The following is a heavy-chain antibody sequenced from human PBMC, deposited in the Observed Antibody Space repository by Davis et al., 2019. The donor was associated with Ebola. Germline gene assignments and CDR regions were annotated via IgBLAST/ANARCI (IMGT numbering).Heavy chain of an antibody. D-gene: IGHD3-22*01. CDR3: ARALYYDSSGYTFDY. CDR1: GFTFSSYW. Sequence: PGGSLRLSCAASGFTFSSYWMSWVRQAPGKGLEWVANIKQDGSEKYYVDSVKGRFTISRDNAKNSLYLQMNSLRAEDTAVYYCARALYYDSSGYTFDYWGQGTLVTVSS. J-gene: IGHJ4*02. CDR2: IKQDGSEK. V-gene: IGHV3-7*01.